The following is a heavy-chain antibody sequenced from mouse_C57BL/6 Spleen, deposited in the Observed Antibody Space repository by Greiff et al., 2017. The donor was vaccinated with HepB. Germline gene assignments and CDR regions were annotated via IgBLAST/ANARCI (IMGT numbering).Heavy chain of an antibody. CDR3: AISYYGSSYWYFDV. Sequence: DVQLQESGPGLVKPSQSLSLTCSVTGYSITSGYYWNWIRQFPGNKLEWMGYISYDGSNNYNPSLKNRISITRDTSKNQFFLKLNSVTTEDTATYYCAISYYGSSYWYFDVWGTGTTVTVSS. V-gene: IGHV3-6*01. CDR2: ISYDGSN. J-gene: IGHJ1*03. CDR1: GYSITSGYY. D-gene: IGHD1-1*01.